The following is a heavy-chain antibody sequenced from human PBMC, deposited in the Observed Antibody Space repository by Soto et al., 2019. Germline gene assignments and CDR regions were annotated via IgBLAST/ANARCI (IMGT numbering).Heavy chain of an antibody. D-gene: IGHD1-26*01. Sequence: QVQLVQSGAEVKKPGASVKVSFKASGYTFTSYGLSWVRQAPGQGLEWMGRISAYNYNTNYAEKLQCRVTMTTDTSTSTAYMELRSLRSDDTAVYYCARVVGALGHWFDPWGQGTLVTVSS. V-gene: IGHV1-18*01. CDR2: ISAYNYNT. CDR1: GYTFTSYG. CDR3: ARVVGALGHWFDP. J-gene: IGHJ5*02.